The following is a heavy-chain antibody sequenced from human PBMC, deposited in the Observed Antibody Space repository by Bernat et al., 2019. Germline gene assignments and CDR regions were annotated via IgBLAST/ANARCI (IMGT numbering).Heavy chain of an antibody. J-gene: IGHJ4*02. CDR1: GFTFSDYH. CDR2: ISSSSSSK. Sequence: QVQVVESGGGLVKPGGSLRLSCVVSGFTFSDYHMSWIRQAPGKGLEWVSFISSSSSSKNYADSVKGRFTISRDNAKSSLFLQMNSLRAEDTAVYYCAREGPYGDSSFDYWGQGTLVTVSS. CDR3: AREGPYGDSSFDY. D-gene: IGHD4-17*01. V-gene: IGHV3-11*06.